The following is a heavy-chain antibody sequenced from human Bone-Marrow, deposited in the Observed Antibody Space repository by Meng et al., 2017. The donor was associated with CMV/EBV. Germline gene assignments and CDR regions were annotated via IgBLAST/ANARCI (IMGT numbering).Heavy chain of an antibody. D-gene: IGHD2-2*01. CDR1: GGSFSGYY. J-gene: IGHJ6*02. Sequence: SQTLSLTCAVYGGSFSGYYWSWIRQPPGKGLEWIGEINHSGSTNYNPSLKSRVTISVDKSKNQFSLKLSSVTAADTAVYYCARDLQYQPHYGMDVWGQGTTVTVSS. CDR2: INHSGST. V-gene: IGHV4-34*01. CDR3: ARDLQYQPHYGMDV.